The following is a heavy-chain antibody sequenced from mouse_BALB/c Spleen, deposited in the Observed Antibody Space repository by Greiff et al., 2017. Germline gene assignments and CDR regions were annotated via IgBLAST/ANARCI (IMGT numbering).Heavy chain of an antibody. D-gene: IGHD1-1*01. V-gene: IGHV8-12*01. Sequence: QVTLKESGPGILQPSQTLSLTCSFSGFSLSTSGMGVSWIRQPSGKGLEWLAHIYWDDDKRYNPSLKSRLTISKDTSRNQVFLKITSVDTADTATYYCARGSSWAMDYWGQGTSVTVSS. J-gene: IGHJ4*01. CDR3: ARGSSWAMDY. CDR2: IYWDDDK. CDR1: GFSLSTSGMG.